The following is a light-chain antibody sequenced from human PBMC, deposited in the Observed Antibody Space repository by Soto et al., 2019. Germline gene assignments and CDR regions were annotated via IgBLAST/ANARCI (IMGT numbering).Light chain of an antibody. Sequence: QSVLTQPPSVSGAPGQRVTISCTGRSSNIGAGYDVHWYQQLPGTAPKLLIYGNSNRPSGVPDRFSGSKSGTSASLAITGLQAEDEADYYCQSYDSSLSGVVFVGGTKVTVL. CDR2: GNS. J-gene: IGLJ2*01. CDR1: SSNIGAGYD. V-gene: IGLV1-40*01. CDR3: QSYDSSLSGVV.